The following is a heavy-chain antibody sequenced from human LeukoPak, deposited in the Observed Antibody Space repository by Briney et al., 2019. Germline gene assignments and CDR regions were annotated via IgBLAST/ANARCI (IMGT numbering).Heavy chain of an antibody. J-gene: IGHJ5*02. CDR2: IYSSGSA. CDR3: ARIFAADRFDP. Sequence: SQTLSLTCAVSGDSISGRGYSWSWIRQPPGKRLEWIGYIYSSGSAYYNPSLTSRFTISVTTSKNQFSLKLSSVTAADTAVYYCARIFAADRFDPWGQGTLVTVSS. D-gene: IGHD3-3*01. V-gene: IGHV4-30-4*07. CDR1: GDSISGRGYS.